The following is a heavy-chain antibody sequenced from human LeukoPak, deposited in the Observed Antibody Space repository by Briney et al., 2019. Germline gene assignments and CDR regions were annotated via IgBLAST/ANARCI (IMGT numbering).Heavy chain of an antibody. CDR1: GFNFSYYE. V-gene: IGHV3-48*03. Sequence: GGSLRLSCAGSGFNFSYYEMFWVRQTAGKGLEWIAYISNDGDTILKGRFTISRDNAKNSLYLQMSSLRAGGTAVHYCAILADVWGKGTTVVISS. CDR2: ISNDGDTI. J-gene: IGHJ6*04. CDR3: AILADV.